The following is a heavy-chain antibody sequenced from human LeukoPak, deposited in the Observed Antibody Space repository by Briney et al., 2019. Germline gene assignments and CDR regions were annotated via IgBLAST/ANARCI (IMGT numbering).Heavy chain of an antibody. CDR1: GYTFTSYG. CDR2: ISPYNGNT. Sequence: GASVKVSCKASGYTFTSYGISWVRQAPGQGLEWMGWISPYNGNTNYAQKLQGRVTMTTDTSTSTAYMELRSLRSDDTAVYYCARDRGVTMVRGVIDSFDYWGQGTLVTVSS. J-gene: IGHJ4*02. CDR3: ARDRGVTMVRGVIDSFDY. D-gene: IGHD3-10*01. V-gene: IGHV1-18*01.